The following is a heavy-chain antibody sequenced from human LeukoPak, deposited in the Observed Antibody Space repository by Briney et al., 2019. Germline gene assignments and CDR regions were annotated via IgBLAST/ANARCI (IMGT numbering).Heavy chain of an antibody. CDR3: ARGSGSEGLFDY. D-gene: IGHD1-26*01. CDR1: GGTFSGYA. V-gene: IGHV1-69*05. J-gene: IGHJ4*02. CDR2: SIPIFGTA. Sequence: ASVKVSCKASGGTFSGYAISWVRQAPGQGLEWMGGSIPIFGTANYAQKFQGRVTITTDESTSTAYMELSSLRSEDTAVYYCARGSGSEGLFDYWGQGTLVTVSS.